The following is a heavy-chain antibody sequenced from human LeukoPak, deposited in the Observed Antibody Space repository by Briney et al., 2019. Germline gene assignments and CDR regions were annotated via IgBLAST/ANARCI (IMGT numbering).Heavy chain of an antibody. CDR1: GGTFSSYA. CDR3: ASRIPPRDVVPTANYYGMDV. V-gene: IGHV1-69*01. Sequence: GASVKVSCKASGGTFSSYAISWVRQAPGQGLEWMGGIIPIFGTANYAQKFQGRVTITADESTNTAYMEMSSLRSEDTAVFYCASRIPPRDVVPTANYYGMDVWGQGTTVTVSS. CDR2: IIPIFGTA. D-gene: IGHD2-2*01. J-gene: IGHJ6*02.